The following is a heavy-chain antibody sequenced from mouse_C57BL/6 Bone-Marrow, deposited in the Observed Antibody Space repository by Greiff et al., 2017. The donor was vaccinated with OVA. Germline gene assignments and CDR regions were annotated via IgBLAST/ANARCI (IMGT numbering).Heavy chain of an antibody. Sequence: VQLKESGPELVKPGASVKISCKASGYSFTDYNMNWVKQSNGKSLEWIGVINPNYGTTSYNQKFKGKATLTVDQSSSTAYMQLSSLTSEDSAVYYCARAYGSSYVYYFDYWGQGTTLTVSS. D-gene: IGHD1-1*01. CDR1: GYSFTDYN. CDR3: ARAYGSSYVYYFDY. J-gene: IGHJ2*01. CDR2: INPNYGTT. V-gene: IGHV1-39*01.